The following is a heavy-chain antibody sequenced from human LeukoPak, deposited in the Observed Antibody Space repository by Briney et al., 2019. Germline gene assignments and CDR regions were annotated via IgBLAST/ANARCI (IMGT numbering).Heavy chain of an antibody. CDR2: INPNSGGT. CDR1: GYTFTGYY. D-gene: IGHD5-12*01. CDR3: ARLGTNIAATISADDY. Sequence: ASVKVSCKASGYTFTGYYMHWVRQAPGQGLEWMGWINPNSGGTNYAQKFQGRVTMTRDTSISTAYMELSRLRSDDTAVYYCARLGTNIAATISADDYWGQGTLVTVSS. J-gene: IGHJ4*02. V-gene: IGHV1-2*02.